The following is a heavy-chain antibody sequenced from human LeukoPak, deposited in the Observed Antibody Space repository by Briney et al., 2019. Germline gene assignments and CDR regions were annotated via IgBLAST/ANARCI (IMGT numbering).Heavy chain of an antibody. CDR1: GFTFSDYY. Sequence: GGSLRLSCAASGFTFSDYYMSWIRQAPGKGLEWVSYISSSGSTIYYADSVKGRFTISRDNAKNSLYLQMNSLRAEDTAVYYCAKVDTYDFWSGYYYFDYWGQGTLVTVSS. V-gene: IGHV3-11*01. CDR3: AKVDTYDFWSGYYYFDY. CDR2: ISSSGSTI. D-gene: IGHD3-3*01. J-gene: IGHJ4*02.